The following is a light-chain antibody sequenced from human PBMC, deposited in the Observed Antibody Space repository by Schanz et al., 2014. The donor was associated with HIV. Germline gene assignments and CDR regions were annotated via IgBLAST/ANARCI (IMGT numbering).Light chain of an antibody. CDR2: ETS. CDR1: QSFSSSH. J-gene: IGKJ4*01. Sequence: EFVLTQSPGTLSLSPGERAALSCRASQSFSSSHLAWYQQKPGQAPRLLIYETSNRATGIPARFSGSGSGTDFTLTISSLEPEDFAVYYCQQRAAWPLTFGGGTKV. V-gene: IGKV3-11*01. CDR3: QQRAAWPLT.